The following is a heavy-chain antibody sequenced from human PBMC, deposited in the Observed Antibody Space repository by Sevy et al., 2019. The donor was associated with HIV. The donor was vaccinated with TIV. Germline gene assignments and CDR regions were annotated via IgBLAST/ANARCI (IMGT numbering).Heavy chain of an antibody. Sequence: GGSLRLSCAASGFTFSSYNMNWVRQAPGKGLERISFISSGGHTIYYADSVKGRFTISRDSAKNSVYLQTNSLRVEDTAVYYCARDGGYSDYGMDVWSQGTTVTVSS. J-gene: IGHJ6*02. CDR2: ISSGGHTI. V-gene: IGHV3-48*01. CDR1: GFTFSSYN. CDR3: ARDGGYSDYGMDV. D-gene: IGHD2-15*01.